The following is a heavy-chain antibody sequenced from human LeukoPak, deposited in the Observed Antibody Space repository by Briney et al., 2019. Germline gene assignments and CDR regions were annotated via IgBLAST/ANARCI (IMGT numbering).Heavy chain of an antibody. V-gene: IGHV3-11*01. Sequence: PGGSLRLSCAASGFTFSDYYMSWIRQAPGKGLEWVSYISSSGSTIYYADSVKGRFTISRDNAKNSLYLQMSSLRTEDTAVYYCARRTGTTCCGMDVWGQGTTVTVSS. D-gene: IGHD1-1*01. CDR1: GFTFSDYY. CDR2: ISSSGSTI. CDR3: ARRTGTTCCGMDV. J-gene: IGHJ6*02.